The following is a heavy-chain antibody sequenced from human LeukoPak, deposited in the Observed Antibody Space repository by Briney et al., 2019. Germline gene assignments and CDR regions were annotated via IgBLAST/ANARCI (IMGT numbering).Heavy chain of an antibody. CDR3: AKDLGDYYDSSGYRDY. Sequence: GGSLRLSCAASGFTFSSYGMSWARQAPGKGLEWVSAISGSGGSTYYADSVKGRFTISRDNSKNTLYLQMNSLRAEDTAVYYCAKDLGDYYDSSGYRDYWGQGTLVTVSS. V-gene: IGHV3-23*01. D-gene: IGHD3-22*01. CDR2: ISGSGGST. CDR1: GFTFSSYG. J-gene: IGHJ4*02.